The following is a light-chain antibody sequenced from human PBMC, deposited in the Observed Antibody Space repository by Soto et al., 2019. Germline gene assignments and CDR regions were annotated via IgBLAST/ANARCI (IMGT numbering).Light chain of an antibody. J-gene: IGKJ2*01. CDR2: AAS. CDR3: QRAYITPYT. Sequence: DIQVTQSPVSLSASVGDRVTITCRTSQGISTYLNWYQQKAGDAPRLLISAASDLQKGVPSRFSGSGSGADFTLTISSLRPEDFATYYCQRAYITPYTFGQGAKLEI. V-gene: IGKV1-39*01. CDR1: QGISTY.